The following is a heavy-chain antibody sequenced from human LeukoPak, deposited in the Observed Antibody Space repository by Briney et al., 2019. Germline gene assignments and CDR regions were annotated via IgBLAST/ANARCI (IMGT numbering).Heavy chain of an antibody. CDR3: ARRARSYAFDI. CDR1: GGSLSSYY. Sequence: SEALSLTCTGCGGSLSSYYWSWIRQPPGKGLEGIGYIYYSGSTSYHPSRKSRVTISVDTSKNQFSLSVSFVTAADTAVYYCARRARSYAFDIGCQGTIVTLST. J-gene: IGHJ3*02. CDR2: IYYSGST. V-gene: IGHV4-59*08. D-gene: IGHD3-10*01.